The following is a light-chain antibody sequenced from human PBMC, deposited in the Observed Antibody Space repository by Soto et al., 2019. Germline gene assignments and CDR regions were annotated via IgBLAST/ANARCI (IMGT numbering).Light chain of an antibody. CDR2: DAS. V-gene: IGKV3-11*01. CDR3: QQRSNSSIT. Sequence: EIVLTQSPATLSLSPGERATLSCRASQSVSSYLAWYQQRPGQAPRLLIYDASNRAPGIPARFSGSGSGTDFTLTISSLEPEDFAVYYCQQRSNSSITFGQGTRLEIK. CDR1: QSVSSY. J-gene: IGKJ5*01.